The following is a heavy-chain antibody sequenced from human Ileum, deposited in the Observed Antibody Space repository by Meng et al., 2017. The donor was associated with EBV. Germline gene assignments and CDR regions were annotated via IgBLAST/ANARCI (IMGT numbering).Heavy chain of an antibody. Sequence: VHLQQGGAGLLDPSATLSLTCAVYGGSFSGYYWTWIRQPPGKGLEWFGEINHSGSTNYNPSLKSRVTISVDKNQFSLKLSSVTAADTAVYYCARGFYTYGSSCFDYWGQGTLVTVSS. J-gene: IGHJ4*02. CDR1: GGSFSGYY. CDR2: INHSGST. V-gene: IGHV4-34*01. D-gene: IGHD6-13*01. CDR3: ARGFYTYGSSCFDY.